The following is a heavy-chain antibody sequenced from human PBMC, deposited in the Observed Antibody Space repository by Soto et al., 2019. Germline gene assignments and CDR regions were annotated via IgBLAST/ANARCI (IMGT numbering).Heavy chain of an antibody. Sequence: ASVKVSCKASGYTFTSYYMHWVRQAPGQGLEWMGIINPSGGSTSYAQKFQGRVTMTRDTSTSTVYMELSSLRSEDTAVYYCAFYDSSGYYPTVIDYWGQGTLVTVSS. CDR3: AFYDSSGYYPTVIDY. CDR1: GYTFTSYY. CDR2: INPSGGST. V-gene: IGHV1-46*03. D-gene: IGHD3-22*01. J-gene: IGHJ4*02.